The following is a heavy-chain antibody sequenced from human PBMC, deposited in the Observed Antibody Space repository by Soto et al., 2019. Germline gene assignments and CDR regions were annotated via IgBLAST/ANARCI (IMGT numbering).Heavy chain of an antibody. J-gene: IGHJ6*02. Sequence: TSETLSLTCSVSGADINTYSWTWIRQPAGKGLEWIGRIYTSASINYNPSLRGRVTLSVDTSTNQVSLKLASVTAADTAVYYCARDREAGYNFYYGMDVWGQGTTVTVSS. V-gene: IGHV4-4*07. D-gene: IGHD6-19*01. CDR1: GADINTYS. CDR2: IYTSASI. CDR3: ARDREAGYNFYYGMDV.